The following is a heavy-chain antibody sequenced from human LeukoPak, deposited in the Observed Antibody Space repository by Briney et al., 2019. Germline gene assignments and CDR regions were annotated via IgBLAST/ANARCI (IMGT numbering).Heavy chain of an antibody. D-gene: IGHD3-10*01. J-gene: IGHJ5*02. CDR3: ARTYYGSGSYYNVGWFDP. Sequence: GGSLRLSCAASGFTFSSYGMHWVRQAPGKGLEWVAVISYDGSNKYYADSVKGRFTISRDNAKNSLYLQMNSLRAEDTAVYYCARTYYGSGSYYNVGWFDPWGQGTLVTVSS. V-gene: IGHV3-30*03. CDR1: GFTFSSYG. CDR2: ISYDGSNK.